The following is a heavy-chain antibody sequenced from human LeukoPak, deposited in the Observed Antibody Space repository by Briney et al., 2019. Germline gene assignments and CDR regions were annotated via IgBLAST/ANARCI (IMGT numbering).Heavy chain of an antibody. V-gene: IGHV4-59*01. CDR2: IYYSGST. D-gene: IGHD6-13*01. CDR3: ASSWYSSYYYGMDV. Sequence: SETLSLTCTVSGGSISSYYWSWIRQPPGKGLEWIGYIYYSGSTNYNPSLKSRVTISVDTSKNQFSLKLSSVTAADTAVYYCASSWYSSYYYGMDVWGQGTTVTVSS. J-gene: IGHJ6*02. CDR1: GGSISSYY.